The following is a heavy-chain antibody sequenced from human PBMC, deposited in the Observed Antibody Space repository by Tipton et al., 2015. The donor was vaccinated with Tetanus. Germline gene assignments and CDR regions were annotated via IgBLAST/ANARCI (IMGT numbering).Heavy chain of an antibody. J-gene: IGHJ6*02. D-gene: IGHD3-22*01. CDR2: IDPNSGGT. CDR3: ARDRGDYIYYGMDV. CDR1: GYTFTGYY. V-gene: IGHV1-2*02. Sequence: QLVQSGAEVKKPGASVKVSCKASGYTFTGYYIYWVRQAPGQGLEWMGWIDPNSGGTVYAQKFQGRVPMTRDRSISTAYMELRSLRSDDTAVYYCARDRGDYIYYGMDVWGPGTTVTVS.